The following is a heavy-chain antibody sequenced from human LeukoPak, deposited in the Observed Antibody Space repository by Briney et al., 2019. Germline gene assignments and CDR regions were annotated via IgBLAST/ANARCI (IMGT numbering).Heavy chain of an antibody. J-gene: IGHJ4*01. Sequence: SETLSLTCTVSGGSISNSSFYGGCIRQPPGKGLEWNGSISYSGSTYYNPSLKSRVTVSVDTSKNQFSLKLSSVTAADTAVYYCARPERRRNSSWLPQFDYWGHGTLVTVSS. CDR1: GGSISNSSFY. CDR3: ARPERRRNSSWLPQFDY. CDR2: ISYSGST. V-gene: IGHV4-39*01. D-gene: IGHD6-13*01.